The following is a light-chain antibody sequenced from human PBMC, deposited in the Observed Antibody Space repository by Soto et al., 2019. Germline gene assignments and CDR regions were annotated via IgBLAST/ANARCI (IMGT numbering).Light chain of an antibody. CDR2: GVS. Sequence: EIVLTQSPGTLSLSPGERATLSYTVSQSISGSYLAWYQQKPGQAPRVVIYGVSRRATGIPDRFSGSGSGTDFTLTTSRLEPEDFAVYYCQQYDNSPLTFGGGTKVDIK. CDR3: QQYDNSPLT. J-gene: IGKJ4*01. V-gene: IGKV3-20*01. CDR1: QSISGSY.